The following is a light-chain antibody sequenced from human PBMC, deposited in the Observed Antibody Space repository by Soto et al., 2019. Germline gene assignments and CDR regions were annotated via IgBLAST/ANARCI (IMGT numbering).Light chain of an antibody. CDR3: CSYAGSSSSHVV. J-gene: IGLJ2*01. CDR1: SSDVGSYNL. CDR2: EVS. V-gene: IGLV2-23*02. Sequence: QSALTQPASVSGSPGQSITISCTGTSSDVGSYNLVSWYQQHPGKAPKLMIYEVSKRPSGVSNRFSGSKSGNTASLTISGLQAEDEADYYCCSYAGSSSSHVVFCGGTKLTAL.